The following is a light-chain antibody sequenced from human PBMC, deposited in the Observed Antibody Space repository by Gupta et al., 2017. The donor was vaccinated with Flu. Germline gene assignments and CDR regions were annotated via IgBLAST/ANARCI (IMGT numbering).Light chain of an antibody. CDR1: QSVTSNY. CDR2: GAS. J-gene: IGKJ1*01. CDR3: QQEGLSPKT. V-gene: IGKV3-20*01. Sequence: EIVLTQSPGTLSLSPGERATLSCRASQSVTSNYLAWYQQKPGRSPRLLIYGASSRATGIPDRFSGTGSGTDFTLTIIRLEPEDFAGYYCQQEGLSPKTFGQWTKVEV.